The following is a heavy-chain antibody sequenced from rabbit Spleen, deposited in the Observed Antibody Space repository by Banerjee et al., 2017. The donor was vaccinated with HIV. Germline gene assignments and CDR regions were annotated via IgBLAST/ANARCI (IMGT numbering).Heavy chain of an antibody. Sequence: QSLEESGGDLVKPGASLTLTCTASGVSFSGSSYICWVRQAPGKGLEWIACIETGSSDFTYYASWAKGRFTISKTSSTTVTLQVTRLTAADTAPYFCARDTSSSFSSYGMDLWGQGTLVTVS. CDR2: IETGSSDFT. J-gene: IGHJ6*01. CDR3: ARDTSSSFSSYGMDL. CDR1: GVSFSGSSY. D-gene: IGHD1-1*01. V-gene: IGHV1S40*01.